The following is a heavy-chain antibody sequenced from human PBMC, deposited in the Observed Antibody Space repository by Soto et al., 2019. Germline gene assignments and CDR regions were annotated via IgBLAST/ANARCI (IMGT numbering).Heavy chain of an antibody. D-gene: IGHD6-19*01. J-gene: IGHJ4*02. CDR1: GFTVSSNY. CDR2: ISSDGST. CDR3: ARDGTDSSVWRYFVS. Sequence: VQLVESGGGFIQPGGSLRLSCAASGFTVSSNYMSWVRQAPGKGLAWVSLISSDGSTDDPDSVKGRFTSSRDNSQNTVFLQMNSLRAEDTALYYCARDGTDSSVWRYFVSWGQGTLVTVSS. V-gene: IGHV3-53*01.